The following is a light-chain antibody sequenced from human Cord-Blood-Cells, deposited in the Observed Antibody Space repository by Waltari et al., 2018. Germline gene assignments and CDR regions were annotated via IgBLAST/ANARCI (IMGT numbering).Light chain of an antibody. V-gene: IGKV1-5*03. CDR3: QQYNSYLLT. Sequence: IQMTQSLSTLSASVGDRVTITCRASQSISSWLAWYQQKPGKAPKLLIYKASSLESGVPSRFSGSGSGTEFTLTISSLQPDDFATYYCQQYNSYLLTFGGGTKVEIK. CDR1: QSISSW. CDR2: KAS. J-gene: IGKJ4*01.